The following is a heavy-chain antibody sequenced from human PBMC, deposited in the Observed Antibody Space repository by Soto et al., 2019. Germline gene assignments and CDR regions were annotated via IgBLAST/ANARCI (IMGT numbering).Heavy chain of an antibody. CDR1: GYTFTGHY. V-gene: IGHV1-2*02. J-gene: IGHJ4*02. CDR2: IGPESGAT. CDR3: AREYLDYYDTSGYYY. D-gene: IGHD3-22*01. Sequence: ASVKVSCKASGYTFTGHYIHWVRQAPEQGPEWMGEIGPESGATRYAQRFQGRVTMTRDMSKSTVYMELRSLSSDDTAVYFCAREYLDYYDTSGYYYWGQGTLVTVSS.